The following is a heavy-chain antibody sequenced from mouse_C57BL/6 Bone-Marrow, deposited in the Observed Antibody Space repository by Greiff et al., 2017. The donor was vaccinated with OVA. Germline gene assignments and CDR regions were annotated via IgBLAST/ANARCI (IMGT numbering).Heavy chain of an antibody. CDR2: IDPENGDT. Sequence: DVKLVESGAELVRPGASVKLSCTASGFNIKDDYMHWVKQRPEQGLEWIGWIDPENGDTEYASKFQGKATITADTSSNTAYLQLSILTSEDTAVYYCTDGYSAWFAYWGQGTLVTVSA. CDR3: TDGYSAWFAY. J-gene: IGHJ3*01. CDR1: GFNIKDDY. D-gene: IGHD2-3*01. V-gene: IGHV14-4*01.